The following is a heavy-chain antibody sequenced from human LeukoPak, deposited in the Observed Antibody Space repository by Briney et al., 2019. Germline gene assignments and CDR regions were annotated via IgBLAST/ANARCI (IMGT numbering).Heavy chain of an antibody. CDR1: GFTFSGYW. CDR2: IKQDESEK. J-gene: IGHJ4*02. CDR3: ARVGWINVVVPAATPLDY. V-gene: IGHV3-7*01. Sequence: RGSLRLSCAASGFTFSGYWMSWVRQAPGKGVGWVASIKQDESEKYYVDSVKGRFTISRDNARNSQYLQMNSLRAEDTAMYYCARVGWINVVVPAATPLDYWGQGTPVTVSS. D-gene: IGHD2-2*01.